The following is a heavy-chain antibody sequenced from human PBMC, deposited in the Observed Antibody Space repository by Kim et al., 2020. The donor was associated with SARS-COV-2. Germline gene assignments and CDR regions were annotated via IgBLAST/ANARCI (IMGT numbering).Heavy chain of an antibody. CDR1: GFTFGDSA. Sequence: GGSLRLSCAASGFTFGDSAMHWVRQAPGKGLEWVSGISWNSDNKDYADSVKGRFTISRENAKNSLYLQMNSLRVEDTALYYCAKGLGFGDLLYFDYWGQG. J-gene: IGHJ4*02. CDR2: ISWNSDNK. V-gene: IGHV3-9*01. D-gene: IGHD3-10*01. CDR3: AKGLGFGDLLYFDY.